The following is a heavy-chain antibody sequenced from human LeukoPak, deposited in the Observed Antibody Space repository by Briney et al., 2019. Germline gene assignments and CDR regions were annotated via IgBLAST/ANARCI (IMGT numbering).Heavy chain of an antibody. Sequence: LGESLKISCQGSGYRFTSYWIGWVRQLPGKGLEWMGIIYPGDSDTRYSPSFQGQVTISADKSISTAYLQWSSLKASDTAMYYCARHMGDHSNWFDPWGQGTLVTVSS. CDR3: ARHMGDHSNWFDP. D-gene: IGHD1-26*01. CDR2: IYPGDSDT. J-gene: IGHJ5*02. CDR1: GYRFTSYW. V-gene: IGHV5-51*01.